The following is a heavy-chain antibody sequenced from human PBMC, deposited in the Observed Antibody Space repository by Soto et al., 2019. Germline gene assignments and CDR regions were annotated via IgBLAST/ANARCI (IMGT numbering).Heavy chain of an antibody. CDR2: ISGDGTST. Sequence: PGGSLRLSCAASGFTFNNYWMHWVRQTPGKGLVWVSRISGDGTSTTYADSVKGRFTISRDNGKNTLYLQMKSLRVEDTAVYYCAKEFYYDASGQYSDLYFDSWGQGALVTVSS. D-gene: IGHD3-22*01. V-gene: IGHV3-74*01. CDR3: AKEFYYDASGQYSDLYFDS. CDR1: GFTFNNYW. J-gene: IGHJ4*02.